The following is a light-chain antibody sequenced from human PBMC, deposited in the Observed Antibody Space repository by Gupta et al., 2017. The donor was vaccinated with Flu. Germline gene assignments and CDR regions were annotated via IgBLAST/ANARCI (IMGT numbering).Light chain of an antibody. CDR3: CSYAGTFTFV. J-gene: IGLJ2*01. CDR2: GVT. CDR1: TSDVGNYDY. Sequence: SVASSCTGTTSDVGNYDYVSWDQQHPGKALKLMIYGVTERPSGVPDRFSGSKSGNTASLTISGLQAEDEAFYYCCSYAGTFTFVFGGGTRLTVL. V-gene: IGLV2-11*01.